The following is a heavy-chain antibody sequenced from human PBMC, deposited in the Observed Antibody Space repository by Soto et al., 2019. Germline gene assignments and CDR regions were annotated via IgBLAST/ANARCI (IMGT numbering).Heavy chain of an antibody. V-gene: IGHV4-4*02. D-gene: IGHD1-26*01. CDR3: ARGGTGSIDY. CDR2: IYHSGST. Sequence: QVHLQESGPGLVKPSGTLSLTCAVSGGSISSTNWWSWVRQPPGQGLDWIGEIYHSGSTNYNPSRKSRLTISLDQAQDQFALQLSSVTAADTAVYYCARGGTGSIDYWGQGTLVTVSS. CDR1: GGSISSTNW. J-gene: IGHJ4*02.